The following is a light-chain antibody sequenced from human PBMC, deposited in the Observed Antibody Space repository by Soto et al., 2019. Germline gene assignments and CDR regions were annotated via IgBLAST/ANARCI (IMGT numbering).Light chain of an antibody. CDR3: QQLDSFPLT. J-gene: IGKJ5*01. CDR1: LVIYIW. V-gene: IGKV1-12*01. Sequence: DSKITQSPSSVSASFGDRLTITCRPSLVIYIWIAWYQQKPGRAPKLLIFAASNLQSGVPVRFSGSGSGTDFILSINSLQPEDVATYYCQQLDSFPLTFGQGTRLEIK. CDR2: AAS.